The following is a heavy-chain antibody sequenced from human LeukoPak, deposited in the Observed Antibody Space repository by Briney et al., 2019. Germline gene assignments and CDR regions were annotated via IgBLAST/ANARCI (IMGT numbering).Heavy chain of an antibody. V-gene: IGHV3-7*03. CDR1: GFSFSIYW. J-gene: IGHJ4*02. CDR2: IKQDGSEK. D-gene: IGHD1-7*01. Sequence: PGGSLRLSCAASGFSFSIYWMSWVRQAPGKGLEWVANIKQDGSEKYYVDSVKGRFTVSRDNAKNSLYLQMSSLRAEDAAVYYCAKDERNWNYNLASQTYDWGQGTLVTVSS. CDR3: AKDERNWNYNLASQTYD.